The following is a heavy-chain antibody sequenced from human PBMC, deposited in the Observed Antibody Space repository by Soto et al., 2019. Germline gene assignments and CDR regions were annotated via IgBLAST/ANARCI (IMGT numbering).Heavy chain of an antibody. CDR2: IYYSGST. Sequence: AETLSLTCSVSGGSINSSSYFWGWVRQPPGKGLEWIGSIYYSGSTYYNPSLRSRVTISVDTSKNQFSLKLSSVTAADTAVFYCARHYSSGSRNWFDPWGQGTLVTVSS. D-gene: IGHD6-19*01. CDR1: GGSINSSSYF. V-gene: IGHV4-39*01. CDR3: ARHYSSGSRNWFDP. J-gene: IGHJ5*02.